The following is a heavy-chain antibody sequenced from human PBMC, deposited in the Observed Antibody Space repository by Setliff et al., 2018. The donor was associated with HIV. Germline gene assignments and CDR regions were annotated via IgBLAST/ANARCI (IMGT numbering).Heavy chain of an antibody. D-gene: IGHD3-10*01. V-gene: IGHV4-34*01. CDR2: INPTVNT. CDR3: ARGLFYSSSYYAY. J-gene: IGHJ4*03. Sequence: SETLSLTCAVSGGSLSGYYWTWIRQPPGKGLEWIGEINPTVNTNYNPSLKSRVIISVDTSQNEFSLKLNSVTAADTAVYFCARGLFYSSSYYAYWGRGALVTVSS. CDR1: GGSLSGYY.